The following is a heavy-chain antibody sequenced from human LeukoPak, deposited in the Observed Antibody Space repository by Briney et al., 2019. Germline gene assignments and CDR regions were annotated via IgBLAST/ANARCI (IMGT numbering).Heavy chain of an antibody. J-gene: IGHJ4*02. CDR1: GITLSNYG. CDR2: IARSGGAT. V-gene: IGHV3-23*01. Sequence: GGSLRLSCAVSGITLSNYGMSRVRQAPGKGLEWVAGIARSGGATNYADSVKGRFTISRDNRKNTLYLQMNSLRAEDTAVYFCAKRGVVIRVILVGFHKEAYYFDSWGQGALVTVSP. D-gene: IGHD3-22*01. CDR3: AKRGVVIRVILVGFHKEAYYFDS.